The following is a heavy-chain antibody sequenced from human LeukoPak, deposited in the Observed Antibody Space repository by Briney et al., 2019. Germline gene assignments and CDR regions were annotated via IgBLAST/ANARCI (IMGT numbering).Heavy chain of an antibody. CDR2: FFTSGTP. V-gene: IGHV4-61*02. Sequence: SETLTLTCTVSGGSISRGGYHWSWIRQPAGKGLEWIGRFFTSGTPNYNPSLKSRVTMSVDRSHNQFSLKLNSVTAADTAVYFCARVITSLWTGFDPWGQGTLVTASS. J-gene: IGHJ5*02. CDR3: ARVITSLWTGFDP. CDR1: GGSISRGGYH. D-gene: IGHD3/OR15-3a*01.